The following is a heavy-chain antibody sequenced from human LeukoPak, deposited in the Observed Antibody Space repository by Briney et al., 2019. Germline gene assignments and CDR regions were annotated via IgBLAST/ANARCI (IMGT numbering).Heavy chain of an antibody. Sequence: SVKVSCKTSGGTFSSYAISWVRQAPGQGLEWMGGIIPIFGTANYAQKFQGRVTITADESTSTAYMELSSLRSEDTAVYYCARARRYSSSEFDYWGQGTLVTVSS. CDR2: IIPIFGTA. D-gene: IGHD6-6*01. J-gene: IGHJ4*02. CDR1: GGTFSSYA. CDR3: ARARRYSSSEFDY. V-gene: IGHV1-69*01.